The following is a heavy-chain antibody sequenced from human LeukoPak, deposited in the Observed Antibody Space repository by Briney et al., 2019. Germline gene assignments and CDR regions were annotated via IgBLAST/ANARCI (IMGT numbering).Heavy chain of an antibody. J-gene: IGHJ4*02. V-gene: IGHV4-39*07. CDR3: ARVRIGELDY. D-gene: IGHD3-3*01. Sequence: SETLSLTCTVSGGSISSSSYYWGWIRQPPGKGLEWIGSIYYSGRTYYNPSLKSRVTISVETSKNQFSLKLRSVTAADTAVYYCARVRIGELDYWGQGTLATVSS. CDR1: GGSISSSSYY. CDR2: IYYSGRT.